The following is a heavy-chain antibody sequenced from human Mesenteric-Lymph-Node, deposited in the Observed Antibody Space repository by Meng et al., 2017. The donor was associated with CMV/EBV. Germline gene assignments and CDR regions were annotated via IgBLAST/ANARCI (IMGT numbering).Heavy chain of an antibody. J-gene: IGHJ4*02. CDR3: AKDIGLAAAGLTDY. CDR2: INGDGSDT. D-gene: IGHD6-13*01. CDR1: GFTFSSYW. V-gene: IGHV3-74*01. Sequence: GESLKISCAASGFTFSSYWMHWVRQAPGKGLVWVSRINGDGSDTTYADSVKGRFTISRDNAKNTLYLQMNSLRAEDTALYYCAKDIGLAAAGLTDYWGQGTLVTVSS.